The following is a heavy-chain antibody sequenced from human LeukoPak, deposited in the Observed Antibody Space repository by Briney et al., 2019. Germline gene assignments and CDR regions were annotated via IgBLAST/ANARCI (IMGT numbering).Heavy chain of an antibody. V-gene: IGHV4-39*02. D-gene: IGHD2-15*01. CDR2: IYYSGTT. CDR3: AREPPVYCSGGSCYSVGFDY. Sequence: PSETLSLTCTVSGGSIIRSRYYWGWIRQPPGKGLEWIGSIYYSGTTYYNPSLKSRITISVDTSKNQFSLKLSSVTAADTAVYYCAREPPVYCSGGSCYSVGFDYWGQGTLVTVSS. CDR1: GGSIIRSRYY. J-gene: IGHJ4*02.